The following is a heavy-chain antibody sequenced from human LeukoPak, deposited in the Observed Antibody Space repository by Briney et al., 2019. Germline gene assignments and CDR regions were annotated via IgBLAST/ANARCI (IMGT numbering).Heavy chain of an antibody. CDR2: ISGYNGNT. V-gene: IGHV1-18*01. D-gene: IGHD5-12*01. Sequence: ASVKVSCKASGYTFTSYGISWVRQAPGQGLEWMGWISGYNGNTKYAQKFQGRVTMTTDTSTSTAYMELRSLRSDDTAVYYCARDRYSGYVSRFDYWGQGTLVTVPS. CDR3: ARDRYSGYVSRFDY. CDR1: GYTFTSYG. J-gene: IGHJ4*02.